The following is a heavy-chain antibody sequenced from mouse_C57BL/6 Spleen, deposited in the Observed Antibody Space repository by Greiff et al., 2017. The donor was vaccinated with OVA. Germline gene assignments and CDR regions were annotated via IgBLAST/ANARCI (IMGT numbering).Heavy chain of an antibody. CDR1: GYAFSSSW. CDR2: IYPGDGDT. Sequence: VQLQQSGPELVKPGASVKISCKASGYAFSSSWMNWVKQRPGKGLEWIGRIYPGDGDTNYNGKFKGKATLTADKSSSTAYMQLSSLTSEDSAVDFCARYYGNDLFDYWGQGTTLTVSS. CDR3: ARYYGNDLFDY. J-gene: IGHJ2*01. D-gene: IGHD2-2*01. V-gene: IGHV1-82*01.